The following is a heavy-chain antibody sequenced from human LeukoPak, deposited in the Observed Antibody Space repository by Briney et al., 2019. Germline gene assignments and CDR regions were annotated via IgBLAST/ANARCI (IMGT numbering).Heavy chain of an antibody. CDR2: IIPIFGTA. CDR3: ARDQGVYSEYSGYDFFDY. V-gene: IGHV1-69*01. Sequence: SVKVSCKASGGTFSSYAISWVRQAPGQGLEWMGGIIPIFGTANYAQKFQGRVTITADEPTSTAYMELSSLRSEDTAVYYCARDQGVYSEYSGYDFFDYWGQGTLVTVSS. J-gene: IGHJ4*02. CDR1: GGTFSSYA. D-gene: IGHD5-12*01.